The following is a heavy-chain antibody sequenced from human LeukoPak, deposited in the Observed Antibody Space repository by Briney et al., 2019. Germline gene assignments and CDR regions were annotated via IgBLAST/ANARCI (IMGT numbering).Heavy chain of an antibody. V-gene: IGHV3-48*03. J-gene: IGHJ4*02. CDR1: GFTFSSYE. CDR3: AGVEMATGPFDY. CDR2: ISSSGSTI. Sequence: GGSLRLSCAASGFTFSSYEMNWVRQAPGKGLEWVSYISSSGSTIYYADSVKGRFTISRVNAKNSLYLQMNSLRAEDTAVYYCAGVEMATGPFDYWGQGTLVTVSS. D-gene: IGHD5-24*01.